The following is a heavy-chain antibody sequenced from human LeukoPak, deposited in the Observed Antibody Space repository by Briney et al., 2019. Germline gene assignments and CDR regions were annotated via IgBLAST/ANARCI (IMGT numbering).Heavy chain of an antibody. V-gene: IGHV4-61*02. D-gene: IGHD5-12*01. J-gene: IGHJ5*02. CDR3: ASGLNRFDP. Sequence: PSETLSLTCTVSGGFISSGSDYWSWIRQPAGKGLEWIGRIYTSGSTNYNPSLKSRVTISVDTSKNQFSLKLSSVTAADTAVYYCASGLNRFDPWGQGTLVTVSS. CDR1: GGFISSGSDY. CDR2: IYTSGST.